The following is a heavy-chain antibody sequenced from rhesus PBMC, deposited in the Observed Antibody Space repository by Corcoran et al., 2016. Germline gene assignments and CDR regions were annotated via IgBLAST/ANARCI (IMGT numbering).Heavy chain of an antibody. Sequence: QVQLQESGPGLVKPSETLSLTCAVSGASISGGYDWSWIRQPPGKGLEWIGYIYWNTGSTNYHPTLKHLVTFSKDTSKNQFSLKLSSVTAADTAVYYCARHVGIQWVQFHFDYWGQGVLVTVSS. CDR3: ARHVGIQWVQFHFDY. J-gene: IGHJ4*01. CDR2: IYWNTGST. CDR1: GASISGGYD. V-gene: IGHV4-76*01. D-gene: IGHD5-42*01.